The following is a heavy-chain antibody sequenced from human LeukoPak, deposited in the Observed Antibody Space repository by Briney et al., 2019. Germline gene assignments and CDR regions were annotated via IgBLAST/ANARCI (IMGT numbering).Heavy chain of an antibody. CDR2: IYRDDRT. J-gene: IGHJ4*01. Sequence: GGSLRLSCAASGFTVSSNYMSWVRQAPGKWLEWVSIIYRDDRTFYADSVKDRFTISRDNSKKTLFLQMNSLRAEDTAVYYCARDLGSYVDCWGHRTLVTVSS. V-gene: IGHV3-66*01. CDR3: ARDLGSYVDC. CDR1: GFTVSSNY. D-gene: IGHD5-18*01.